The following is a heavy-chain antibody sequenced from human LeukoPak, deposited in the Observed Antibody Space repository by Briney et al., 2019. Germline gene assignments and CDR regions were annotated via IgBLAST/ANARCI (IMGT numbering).Heavy chain of an antibody. D-gene: IGHD3-22*01. V-gene: IGHV1-2*02. Sequence: GASVNVSCKASRYTFTGYYMHSVRQAPGHRLECMGWINPNSGGTNYAQKFQGRVTMTRDTSLSTAYMELSRLRSDDTAVYYCARDLYYYDSREAATNWFDPWGQGTLVTVSS. CDR3: ARDLYYYDSREAATNWFDP. J-gene: IGHJ5*02. CDR2: INPNSGGT. CDR1: RYTFTGYY.